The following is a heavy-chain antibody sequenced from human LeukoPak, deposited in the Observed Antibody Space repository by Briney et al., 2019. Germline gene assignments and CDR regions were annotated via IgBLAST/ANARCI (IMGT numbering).Heavy chain of an antibody. V-gene: IGHV1-46*01. CDR1: GYTFTSYY. CDR2: INPSGGST. Sequence: ASVKVSCKASGYTFTSYYMHWVRQAPGQGLEWMGIINPSGGSTSYAQKFQGRVTMTRDTSTSTVYMEPSSLRSEDTAVYYCARADCGGDCYPSTYFDYWGQGTLVTVSS. CDR3: ARADCGGDCYPSTYFDY. J-gene: IGHJ4*02. D-gene: IGHD2-21*01.